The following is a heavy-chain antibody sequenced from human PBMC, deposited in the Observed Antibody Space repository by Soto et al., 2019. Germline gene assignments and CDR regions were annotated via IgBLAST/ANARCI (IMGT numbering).Heavy chain of an antibody. CDR3: ARVPDR. D-gene: IGHD2-2*01. CDR2: IYHSGST. V-gene: IGHV4-30-2*01. J-gene: IGHJ5*02. Sequence: SETLSLTCAVSGGSIGSGGYSWSWIRQPPGKGLEWIGYIYHSGSTYYNPSLKSRVTISVDRSKNQFSLKLSSVTAADTAVYYCARVPDRWGQGTLVTVSS. CDR1: GGSIGSGGYS.